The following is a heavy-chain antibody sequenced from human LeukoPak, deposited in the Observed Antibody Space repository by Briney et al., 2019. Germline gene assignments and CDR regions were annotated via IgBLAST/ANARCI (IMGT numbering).Heavy chain of an antibody. J-gene: IGHJ5*02. CDR1: GGSFSGYY. V-gene: IGHV4-34*01. Sequence: SETLSLTCAVYGGSFSGYYWSWIRQPPGKGLEWIGEINHSGSTNYNPSLKSRVTISVDTSKNQFSLKLSSVTAADTAVYYCARDLIFDGWGQGTLVTVSS. CDR2: INHSGST. CDR3: ARDLIFDG. D-gene: IGHD3-16*01.